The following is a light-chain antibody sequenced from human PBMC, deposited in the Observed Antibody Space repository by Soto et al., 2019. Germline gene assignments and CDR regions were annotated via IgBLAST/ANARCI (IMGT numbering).Light chain of an antibody. CDR1: SGDVGSYNL. Sequence: QSVLTQPASVSGSSGQSITISCTGTSGDVGSYNLVSWHQHHPGKAPKLIIYEGDKRPSGVSNRFSGSKSGNTASLTISGLQAEDEADYYCCSYALGSTLVFGGGTKLTVL. CDR2: EGD. J-gene: IGLJ2*01. CDR3: CSYALGSTLV. V-gene: IGLV2-23*01.